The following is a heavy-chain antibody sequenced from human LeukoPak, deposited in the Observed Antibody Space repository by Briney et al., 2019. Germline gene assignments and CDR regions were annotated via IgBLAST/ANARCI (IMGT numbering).Heavy chain of an antibody. D-gene: IGHD6-13*01. J-gene: IGHJ5*02. Sequence: PGRSLRLSCAASGFTFSSYAMHWVRQAPGKGLEWVAVISYDGSNKYYADSVKGRFTISRDNSKNTLYLQMNSLRAEDTAVYYCARARIAAAANWFDPWGQGTLVTVSS. CDR3: ARARIAAAANWFDP. CDR1: GFTFSSYA. V-gene: IGHV3-30*04. CDR2: ISYDGSNK.